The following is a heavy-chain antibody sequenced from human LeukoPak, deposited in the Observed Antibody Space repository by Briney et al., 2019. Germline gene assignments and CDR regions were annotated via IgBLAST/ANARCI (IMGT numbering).Heavy chain of an antibody. Sequence: PSETLSLTCSVSGDSISSYYWSWIRQPPGKGLEWIGYMNTSGSTNYNPSLKSRVTISVDTSKNHFSLRLTSVTAADTAVYYCARGCDYPYYFDSWGQGILVTVSS. CDR1: GDSISSYY. CDR3: ARGCDYPYYFDS. J-gene: IGHJ4*02. CDR2: MNTSGST. V-gene: IGHV4-59*01. D-gene: IGHD4-11*01.